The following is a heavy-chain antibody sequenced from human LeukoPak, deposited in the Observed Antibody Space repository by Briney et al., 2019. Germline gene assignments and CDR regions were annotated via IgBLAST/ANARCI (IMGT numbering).Heavy chain of an antibody. J-gene: IGHJ4*02. D-gene: IGHD4-23*01. Sequence: SETLSLTCSVSGYSIMSTFYWGWIRQSPAKGLEWIANVYHSGSTYSNPSLRSRVTNSVDTSKNHFSLKLSSVTAADTAVYYCARVSDDEHGGNSGAIYFESWGQGTVVTVSS. V-gene: IGHV4-38-2*02. CDR3: ARVSDDEHGGNSGAIYFES. CDR2: VYHSGST. CDR1: GYSIMSTFY.